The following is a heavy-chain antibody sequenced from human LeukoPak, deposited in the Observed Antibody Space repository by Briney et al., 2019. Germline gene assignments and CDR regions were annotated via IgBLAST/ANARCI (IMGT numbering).Heavy chain of an antibody. V-gene: IGHV3-23*01. CDR3: AKTPTRATTSPLDY. D-gene: IGHD1-26*01. Sequence: GGSLRLSCAASGFTFSSYGMSWVRQAPGKGLEWVSAISGSGGSTYYADSVKGRFTISRDNSKNTLYLQMNSLRAEDTAVYYCAKTPTRATTSPLDYWGQGTLVTVSS. CDR1: GFTFSSYG. J-gene: IGHJ4*02. CDR2: ISGSGGST.